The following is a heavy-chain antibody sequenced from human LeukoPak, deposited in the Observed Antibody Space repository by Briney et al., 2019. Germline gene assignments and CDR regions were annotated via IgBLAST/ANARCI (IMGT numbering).Heavy chain of an antibody. V-gene: IGHV3-74*01. Sequence: GGSLRLSCAASRFTISTYWMHWVRHVPGEGVVWVSRINSDGSSTIYADSVKGRFTISRDNAKNTVYLQMNSLRAEDTAVYYCARGHCTSTSCYLDYWGQGTLVTVSS. D-gene: IGHD2-2*01. CDR1: RFTISTYW. CDR3: ARGHCTSTSCYLDY. J-gene: IGHJ4*02. CDR2: INSDGSST.